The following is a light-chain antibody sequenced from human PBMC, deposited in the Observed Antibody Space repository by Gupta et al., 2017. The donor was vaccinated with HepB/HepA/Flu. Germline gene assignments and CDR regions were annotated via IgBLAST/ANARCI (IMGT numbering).Light chain of an antibody. J-gene: IGLJ3*02. Sequence: QSPLTQPASVSGSPGQSITLSCPGSSSDVGNNKYVSWYQHHPGKAPQVMIYDVTTRPSGVASRFSGSRSGNTASMTTPGLQAEDEDDYYCSSYTDRSTWMFGGGTKVTVL. CDR1: SSDVGNNKY. V-gene: IGLV2-14*03. CDR3: SSYTDRSTWM. CDR2: DVT.